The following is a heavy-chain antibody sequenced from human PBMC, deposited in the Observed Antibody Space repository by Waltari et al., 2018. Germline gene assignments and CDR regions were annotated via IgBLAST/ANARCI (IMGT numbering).Heavy chain of an antibody. CDR3: ARELYSYGYIVV. V-gene: IGHV3-7*01. CDR1: GFSFDSYG. Sequence: EVQLVESGGDLVQPGGSLRLSCEASGFSFDSYGMTWVRQAPGKGLGWVAKINQDERYKNYVDSVKGRFTVSRDNAKNSLYLQMNKLRVEDTGVYYCARELYSYGYIVVWGQGTRVTVSS. CDR2: INQDERYK. D-gene: IGHD5-18*01. J-gene: IGHJ4*02.